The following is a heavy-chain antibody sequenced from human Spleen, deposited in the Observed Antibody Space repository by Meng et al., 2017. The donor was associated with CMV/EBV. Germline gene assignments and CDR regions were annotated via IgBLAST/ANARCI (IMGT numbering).Heavy chain of an antibody. CDR2: FSGGLSTT. V-gene: IGHV3-23*01. J-gene: IGHJ4*02. CDR1: GFAFDNYD. CDR3: ARDQEDVWSGYYNFDY. Sequence: GESLKISCAASGFAFDNYDMSWVRQAPGKGLEWVATFSGGLSTTYHADSVRGRFTISRDNSKNTLSLQMNSLRAEDTAVYYCARDQEDVWSGYYNFDYWGQGTLVTVSS. D-gene: IGHD3-3*01.